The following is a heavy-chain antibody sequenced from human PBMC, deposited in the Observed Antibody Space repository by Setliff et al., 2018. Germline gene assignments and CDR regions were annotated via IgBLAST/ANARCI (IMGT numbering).Heavy chain of an antibody. Sequence: ASVKVSCKASGGTVTSFAINWVQQAPGQGLEWMGGIIPIFGTANYAQKFQGRVTITADESTSTAYMELSSLRSEDTAVYYCARAPGYGSGSYYKYGMDVWGQGTTVTVSS. D-gene: IGHD3-10*01. CDR2: IIPIFGTA. J-gene: IGHJ6*02. CDR3: ARAPGYGSGSYYKYGMDV. CDR1: GGTVTSFA. V-gene: IGHV1-69*13.